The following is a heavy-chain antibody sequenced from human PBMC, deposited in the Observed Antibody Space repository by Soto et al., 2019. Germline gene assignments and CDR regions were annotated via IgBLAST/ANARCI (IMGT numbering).Heavy chain of an antibody. CDR1: GIDFRRYW. CDR2: INSDTSNT. J-gene: IGHJ4*02. V-gene: IGHV3-74*01. D-gene: IGHD2-2*01. CDR3: ALEEQYRANFDY. Sequence: EVQLVESGGGLVQPGGSLRLSCAASGIDFRRYWMHWVRQAPGKGLVWVARINSDTSNTEYADSVRGRFTISRDNAKNTLYLQMNSLRADDTAVYYCALEEQYRANFDYWGQGTLVTVSS.